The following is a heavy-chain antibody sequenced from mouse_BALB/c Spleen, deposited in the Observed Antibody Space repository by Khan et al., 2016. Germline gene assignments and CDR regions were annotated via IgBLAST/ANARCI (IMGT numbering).Heavy chain of an antibody. CDR2: IWAGGST. CDR1: GFSLTTSG. CDR3: ARDDQDYDAWFAS. Sequence: QVQLKESGPGLVAPSQSLSITCTVSGFSLTTSGVHWIRQPPGKGLDWLGVIWAGGSTDYNSALMSRLTTTKDNSQNPAFLTMNSLQTDDTALYYCARDDQDYDAWFASWGQGTLVTVSA. V-gene: IGHV2-9*02. J-gene: IGHJ3*01. D-gene: IGHD2-4*01.